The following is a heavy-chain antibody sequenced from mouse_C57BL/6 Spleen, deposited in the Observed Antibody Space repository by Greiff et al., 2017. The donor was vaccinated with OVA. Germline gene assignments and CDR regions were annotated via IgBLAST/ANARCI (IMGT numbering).Heavy chain of an antibody. CDR1: GYPFTSYW. CDR2: LNPSSGYT. D-gene: IGHD2-4*01. J-gene: IGHJ4*01. Sequence: VQLKESGAELAKPGASVKLSCKASGYPFTSYWMHWVNQRPGQGREWIGYLNPSSGYTKYNQKFKDKATLTADKSSSTAYMQLSSLTYEDSAVYYCAKLGLRRRDLYAMDYWGQGTSVTVSS. V-gene: IGHV1-7*01. CDR3: AKLGLRRRDLYAMDY.